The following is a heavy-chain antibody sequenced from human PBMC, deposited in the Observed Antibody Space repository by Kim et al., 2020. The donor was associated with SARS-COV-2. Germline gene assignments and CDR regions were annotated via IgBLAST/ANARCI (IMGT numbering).Heavy chain of an antibody. D-gene: IGHD3-10*01. CDR2: ISYDGSNK. Sequence: GGSLRLSCAASGFTFSSYGMHWVRQAPGKGLEWVAVISYDGSNKYYADSVKGRFTISRDNSKNTLYLQMNSLRAEDTAVYYCAKQCLPMVRGVHNFDYWGQGTLVTVSS. CDR3: AKQCLPMVRGVHNFDY. J-gene: IGHJ4*02. V-gene: IGHV3-30*18. CDR1: GFTFSSYG.